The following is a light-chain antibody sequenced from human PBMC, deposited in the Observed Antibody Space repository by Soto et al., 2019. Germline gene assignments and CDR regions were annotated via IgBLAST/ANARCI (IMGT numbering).Light chain of an antibody. CDR3: CSYAGSSAYV. Sequence: QSVLTQPASVSGSPGQSITISCTGTTSDVGGHNSVSWFQQHPGKAPKLMIYEGSKRPSGVSNRFSGSKSGNTASLTISGLQAEDEADYYCCSYAGSSAYVFGTGTKVTV. CDR1: TSDVGGHNS. CDR2: EGS. V-gene: IGLV2-23*01. J-gene: IGLJ1*01.